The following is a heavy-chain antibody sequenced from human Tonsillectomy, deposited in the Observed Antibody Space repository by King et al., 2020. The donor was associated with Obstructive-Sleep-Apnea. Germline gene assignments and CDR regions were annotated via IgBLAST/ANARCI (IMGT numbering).Heavy chain of an antibody. CDR1: VGSISSYY. V-gene: IGHV4-59*08. J-gene: IGHJ6*02. CDR2: IYYSGSA. Sequence: QLQESGPGLVKPSETLSLTCTVSVGSISSYYWIWIRQPPGKGLGWIGYIYYSGSANYNPSLKGRVTISVYTSKNQFSLKLCSVTAADTAVYYCARHLPTSGSWPGYYYYGMDVWGQGTTVTVSS. CDR3: ARHLPTSGSWPGYYYYGMDV. D-gene: IGHD6-13*01.